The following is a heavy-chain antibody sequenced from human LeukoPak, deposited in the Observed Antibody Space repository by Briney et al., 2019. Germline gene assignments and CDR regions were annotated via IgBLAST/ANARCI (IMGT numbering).Heavy chain of an antibody. V-gene: IGHV3-53*01. CDR3: ARLVRGVSFDY. Sequence: PGGSLRLSCAASGFTVSSNYMSWVRQAPGKGLEWVSVIYSGGSTYYADSVKGRFTISRDNSKNTLYLQMNSLRAEDTAVYYCARLVRGVSFDYWGRGTLVTVSS. CDR1: GFTVSSNY. D-gene: IGHD3-10*01. J-gene: IGHJ4*02. CDR2: IYSGGST.